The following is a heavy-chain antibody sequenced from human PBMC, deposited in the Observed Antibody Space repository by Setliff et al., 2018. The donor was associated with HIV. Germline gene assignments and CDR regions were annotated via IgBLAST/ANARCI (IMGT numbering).Heavy chain of an antibody. J-gene: IGHJ4*02. D-gene: IGHD4-4*01. CDR3: AAFFVTPMTTQDF. Sequence: PSETLSLTCTVSGGSISSSNYYWGWIRQPPGKGREWIGSIFYSGSANYNPSLTSPVTISVDTSKNQFSLKLRSVTAADTAVYWCAAFFVTPMTTQDFWGQGTLVTVSS. CDR1: GGSISSSNYY. V-gene: IGHV4-39*01. CDR2: IFYSGSA.